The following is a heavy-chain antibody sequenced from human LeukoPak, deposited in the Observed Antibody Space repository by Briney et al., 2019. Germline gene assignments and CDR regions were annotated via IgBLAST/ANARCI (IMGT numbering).Heavy chain of an antibody. J-gene: IGHJ4*02. CDR2: INHSGST. CDR1: GGSFSGYY. V-gene: IGHV4-34*01. Sequence: SQTLSLTRVVYGGSFSGYYWSWIRQPPGKGLEWIGEINHSGSTNYNPSLKSRVTISVDTSKNQFSLKLSSVTAADTAVYYCARDQTYSGSGIYTYFDYWGQGILVTVSS. D-gene: IGHD3-10*01. CDR3: ARDQTYSGSGIYTYFDY.